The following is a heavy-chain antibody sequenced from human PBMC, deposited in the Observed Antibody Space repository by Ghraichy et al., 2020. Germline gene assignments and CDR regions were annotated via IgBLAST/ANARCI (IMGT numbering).Heavy chain of an antibody. CDR3: ASTDFDFWSDSSGYGMDV. CDR1: GGSIRRYY. Sequence: SETLSLTCNVAGGSIRRYYWRWIRQPAGKELEWIGRIYISASINYNPYLKSRVTMSLDTSKNQFSLKLSSVTAADTAVYYCASTDFDFWSDSSGYGMDVWVQGTTVTVSS. D-gene: IGHD3-3*01. CDR2: IYISASI. J-gene: IGHJ6*02. V-gene: IGHV4-4*07.